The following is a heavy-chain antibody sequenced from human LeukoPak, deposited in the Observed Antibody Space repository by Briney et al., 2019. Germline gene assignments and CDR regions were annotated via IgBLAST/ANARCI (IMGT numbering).Heavy chain of an antibody. V-gene: IGHV3-53*01. Sequence: GGSLRLSCAASGFTVSSNYMSWVRQAPGKGLEWVSVIYSGGSAYYADSVKGRFTISRDNSKNTLYLQMNSLRAEDTAVYYCARAPGDYDSSGYYYSRYYYYGMDVWGQGTTVTVSS. CDR3: ARAPGDYDSSGYYYSRYYYYGMDV. CDR2: IYSGGSA. J-gene: IGHJ6*02. D-gene: IGHD3-22*01. CDR1: GFTVSSNY.